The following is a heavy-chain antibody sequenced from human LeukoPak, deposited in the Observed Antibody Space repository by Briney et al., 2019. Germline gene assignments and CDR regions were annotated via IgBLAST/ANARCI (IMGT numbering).Heavy chain of an antibody. CDR1: GGSISGYY. CDR3: ARDSPDGYTHEHYYYYMDV. J-gene: IGHJ6*03. CDR2: IYSSGDTNH. V-gene: IGHV4-4*07. D-gene: IGHD5-18*01. Sequence: SETLTVTSTVSGGSISGYYCTWIRQPAGKGLEWVGRIYSSGDTNHNYNPSFESRVTISGDTSKNQFSLRLKSVTAADTAVYYCARDSPDGYTHEHYYYYMDVWGKGTTVTVSS.